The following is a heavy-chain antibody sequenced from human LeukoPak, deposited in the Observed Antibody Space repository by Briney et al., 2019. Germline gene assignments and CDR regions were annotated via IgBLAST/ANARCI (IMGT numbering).Heavy chain of an antibody. CDR2: IYSGNT. J-gene: IGHJ4*02. V-gene: IGHV4-59*08. D-gene: IGHD6-13*01. CDR3: ARSPIYSSSPFDY. Sequence: SETLSLTCGVSGGSISNDYCTWIRQPPGKGLEWIGFIYSGNTNYNPSLKSRVTISVDTSKKQFSLKVNSVTAADTAVYYCARSPIYSSSPFDYWGRGTLVTVSS. CDR1: GGSISNDY.